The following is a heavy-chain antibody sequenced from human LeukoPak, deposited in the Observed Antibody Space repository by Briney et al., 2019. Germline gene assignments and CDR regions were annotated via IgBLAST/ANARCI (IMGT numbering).Heavy chain of an antibody. V-gene: IGHV3-30-3*01. CDR3: ARDPHNSSGWLIDY. CDR2: ISYDGINT. Sequence: GGSLRLSCAASGFTFSSYAIHWVRQAPGKGLEWVAVISYDGINTYYADSVKGRFTVSRDNSKNTLYLQMNSLTTEDTAVYYCARDPHNSSGWLIDYWGQGTLVTVSS. CDR1: GFTFSSYA. J-gene: IGHJ4*02. D-gene: IGHD6-19*01.